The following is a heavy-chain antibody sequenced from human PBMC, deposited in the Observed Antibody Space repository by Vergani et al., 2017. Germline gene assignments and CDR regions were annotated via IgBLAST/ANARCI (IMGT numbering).Heavy chain of an antibody. CDR3: ARGPRNLIDY. CDR2: IYTSGST. D-gene: IGHD1-14*01. V-gene: IGHV4-61*02. CDR1: GGSISSGGYY. J-gene: IGHJ4*02. Sequence: QVQLQESGPGLVKPSQTLSLTCTVSGGSISSGGYYWSWIRQPAGKGLEWIGRIYTSGSTNYNPSLKSRVTISVDTSKNQFSLKLSSVTAADTAVYYCARGPRNLIDYWGQGTLVTVSS.